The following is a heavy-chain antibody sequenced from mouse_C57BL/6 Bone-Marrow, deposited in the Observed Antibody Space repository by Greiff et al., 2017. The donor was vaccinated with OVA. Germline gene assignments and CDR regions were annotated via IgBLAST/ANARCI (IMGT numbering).Heavy chain of an antibody. CDR2: IDPNSGGT. J-gene: IGHJ1*03. V-gene: IGHV1-62-3*01. CDR1: GYTFTSYW. Sequence: QVQLQQPGAELVKPGASVKLSCKASGYTFTSYWMHWVKQRPGRGLEWIGRIDPNSGGTKYNEKFKGKATLTVDKSSSTAYMLRSSLTSEDSAVYCGGRFDPYWYFDVWGKVTTVTVSS. CDR3: GRFDPYWYFDV.